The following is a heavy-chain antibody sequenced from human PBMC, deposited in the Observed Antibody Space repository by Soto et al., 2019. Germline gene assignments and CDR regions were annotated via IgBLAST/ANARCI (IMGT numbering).Heavy chain of an antibody. CDR1: GFTFSSSA. D-gene: IGHD2-15*01. CDR2: ISGSAGGT. V-gene: IGHV3-23*01. Sequence: GGSLRLSCVASGFTFSSSAMHWVRQAPGKGLEWVSSISGSAGGTYYADSVKGQFTISRDNSKNTLYLKMNGLRAEDTATYYCAKDSRSYCSDSACFYYYMDVWGTGTTVTVSS. J-gene: IGHJ6*03. CDR3: AKDSRSYCSDSACFYYYMDV.